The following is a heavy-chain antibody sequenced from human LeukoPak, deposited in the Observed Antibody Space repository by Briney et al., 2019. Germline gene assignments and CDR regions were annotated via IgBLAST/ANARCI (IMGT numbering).Heavy chain of an antibody. CDR2: ISSSSSYI. V-gene: IGHV3-21*01. CDR3: ARTIFGVVIIPYFDY. Sequence: GGSLRLSCAASGFTFSSYSMNWVRQAPGKGLEWVPSISSSSSYIYYADSVKGRFTISRDNAKNSLYLQMNSLRAEDTAVYYCARTIFGVVIIPYFDYWGQGTLVTVSS. CDR1: GFTFSSYS. J-gene: IGHJ4*02. D-gene: IGHD3-3*01.